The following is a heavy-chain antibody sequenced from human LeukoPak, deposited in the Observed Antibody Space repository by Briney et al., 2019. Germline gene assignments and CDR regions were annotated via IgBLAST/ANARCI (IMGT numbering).Heavy chain of an antibody. D-gene: IGHD3-10*01. CDR1: GFTFSRHW. Sequence: GGSLRLSCAASGFTFSRHWMHWVRQAPGKGLVRVSRIDSVGTASNYADSVKGRFTISRDNVKNTLYLEMDSLRVEDTAVYYCAKESGAPGWFDPWGQGTQVTVSS. V-gene: IGHV3-74*01. CDR2: IDSVGTAS. J-gene: IGHJ5*02. CDR3: AKESGAPGWFDP.